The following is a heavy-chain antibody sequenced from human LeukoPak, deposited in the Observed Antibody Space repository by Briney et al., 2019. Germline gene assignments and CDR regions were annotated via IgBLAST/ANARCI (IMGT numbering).Heavy chain of an antibody. CDR3: ARDSLSPPQGDS. CDR2: IYSDGST. CDR1: GFTVSGSY. D-gene: IGHD2/OR15-2a*01. J-gene: IGHJ4*02. Sequence: PGGSVRLSCAASGFTVSGSYMSWVRQAPGKGLEWVSVIYSDGSTYYPDSVKGRFTISRDNSKNTLYLQMSSLRAENTAVYYCARDSLSPPQGDSWGQGTLVTVSS. V-gene: IGHV3-53*01.